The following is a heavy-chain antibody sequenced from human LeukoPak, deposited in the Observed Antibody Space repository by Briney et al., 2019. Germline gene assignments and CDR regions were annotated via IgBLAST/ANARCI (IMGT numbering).Heavy chain of an antibody. CDR1: GGSISSSSHY. V-gene: IGHV4-39*07. CDR2: IYYSGST. Sequence: PSETLSLTCTVSGGSISSSSHYWGWIRQPPGKGLEWIGSIYYSGSTYYNPSLKSRVTISVDTSKNQFSLKLSSVTAADTAVYYCARDLLAVALNWFDPWGQGTLVTVSS. CDR3: ARDLLAVALNWFDP. D-gene: IGHD6-19*01. J-gene: IGHJ5*02.